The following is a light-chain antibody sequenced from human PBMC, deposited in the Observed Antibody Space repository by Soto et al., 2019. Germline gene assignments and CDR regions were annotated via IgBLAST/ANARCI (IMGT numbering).Light chain of an antibody. Sequence: DIQMTQSPSTLSASVGDRVTITCRASQSISSWLAWYQQKPGKAPKLLIYDASSLESGVPSRFSGSGSGTKFTLTISSLQPDDFATYYCQQYNSYPLTFGGGTKVDIK. CDR2: DAS. CDR3: QQYNSYPLT. V-gene: IGKV1-5*01. J-gene: IGKJ4*01. CDR1: QSISSW.